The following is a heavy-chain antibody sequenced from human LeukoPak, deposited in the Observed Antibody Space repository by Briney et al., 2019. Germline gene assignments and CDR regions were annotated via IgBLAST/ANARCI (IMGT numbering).Heavy chain of an antibody. CDR1: GGSISTYY. V-gene: IGHV4-59*01. D-gene: IGHD3-22*01. Sequence: PSETLSLTCTVSGGSISTYYWSWIRQPPGKGPEWVGYIYYSGSTNYNPSLKSRVTISLGTSKNQISLKLNSVTAADTAMYYCARSFSPNYYDLLDYWGQGTLVTVSS. CDR2: IYYSGST. J-gene: IGHJ4*02. CDR3: ARSFSPNYYDLLDY.